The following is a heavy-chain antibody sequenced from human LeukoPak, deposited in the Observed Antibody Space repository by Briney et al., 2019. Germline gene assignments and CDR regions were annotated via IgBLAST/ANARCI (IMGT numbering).Heavy chain of an antibody. CDR3: ARDREDGYNYGPYFDY. V-gene: IGHV1-69*01. CDR2: IIPIFGTA. Sequence: ASVKVSCKASGGAFSSYAISWVRQAPGQGLEWMGGIIPIFGTANYAQKFQGRVTITADESTSTAYMELSSLRSEDTAVYYCARDREDGYNYGPYFDYWGQGTLVTVSS. D-gene: IGHD5-24*01. CDR1: GGAFSSYA. J-gene: IGHJ4*02.